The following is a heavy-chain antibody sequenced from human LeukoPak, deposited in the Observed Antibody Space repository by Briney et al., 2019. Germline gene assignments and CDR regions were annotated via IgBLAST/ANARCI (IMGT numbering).Heavy chain of an antibody. D-gene: IGHD6-19*01. V-gene: IGHV3-30*02. CDR1: GFTFSSYG. J-gene: IGHJ4*02. Sequence: PGGSLRLSCAASGFTFSSYGMHWVRQAPGKGLEWVAFIRYDGSNKYYADSVKGRFTISRDNAKNSLYLQMNSLRAEDTAVYYCARRQQAVAGTFDYWGQGTLVTVSS. CDR3: ARRQQAVAGTFDY. CDR2: IRYDGSNK.